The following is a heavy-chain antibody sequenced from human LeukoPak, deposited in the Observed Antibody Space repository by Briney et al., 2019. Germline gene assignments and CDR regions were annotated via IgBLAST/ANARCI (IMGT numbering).Heavy chain of an antibody. CDR3: ARERPTIAARSSNWFDP. Sequence: ASVKVSCKASGYTITSYYMHWVRQAPGQGLEWMGIINPSGGSTSHAQKFQGTVTMTRDTSTSTVYMELSSLRSEDTAVYYCARERPTIAARSSNWFDPWGQGTLVTVSS. CDR1: GYTITSYY. D-gene: IGHD6-6*01. V-gene: IGHV1-46*01. J-gene: IGHJ5*02. CDR2: INPSGGST.